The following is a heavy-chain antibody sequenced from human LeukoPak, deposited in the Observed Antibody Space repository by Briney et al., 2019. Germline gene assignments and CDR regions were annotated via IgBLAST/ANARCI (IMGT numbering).Heavy chain of an antibody. D-gene: IGHD5-18*01. CDR1: GFTFNSYS. Sequence: GGSLRLSCAASGFTFNSYSMNWVRQAPGKGLEWVSSISSSSSYIYYADSVKGRFTISRDNAKNSLYLQMNGLRAEDTAVYYCARWDTAMDSFDYWGQGTLVTVSS. CDR3: ARWDTAMDSFDY. V-gene: IGHV3-21*01. J-gene: IGHJ4*02. CDR2: ISSSSSYI.